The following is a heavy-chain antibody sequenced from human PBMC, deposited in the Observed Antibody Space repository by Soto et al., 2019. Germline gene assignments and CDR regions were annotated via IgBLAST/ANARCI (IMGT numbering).Heavy chain of an antibody. CDR3: GRDRLGAQHTGGGGYAFDI. J-gene: IGHJ3*02. CDR2: IYYSGT. V-gene: IGHV4-31*03. D-gene: IGHD3-16*01. Sequence: PSETLSLTCTVSGGSTSSGGYYWTWIRHHPGKGLEYIGYIYYSGTFYNPSLRSRVTIALDTSKNQFSLKLSPVTAADQAGYYCGRDRLGAQHTGGGGYAFDIWGQGTMVT. CDR1: GGSTSSGGYY.